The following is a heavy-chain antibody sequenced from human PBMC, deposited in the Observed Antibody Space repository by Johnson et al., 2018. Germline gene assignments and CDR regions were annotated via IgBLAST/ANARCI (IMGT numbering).Heavy chain of an antibody. CDR3: AKDRDPDKRTAACYDFWSGPRGDYMDV. Sequence: QLVQSGGGLVQPGGSLRLSCAASGFTFSSYAMSWVRQAPGKGLEWVSAISGSGGSTYYADSVKGRFTISRDNSKNTLYLQMNSLRAEDTAVYYCAKDRDPDKRTAACYDFWSGPRGDYMDVWGKGATVTVSS. J-gene: IGHJ6*03. CDR2: ISGSGGST. D-gene: IGHD3-3*01. V-gene: IGHV3-23*04. CDR1: GFTFSSYA.